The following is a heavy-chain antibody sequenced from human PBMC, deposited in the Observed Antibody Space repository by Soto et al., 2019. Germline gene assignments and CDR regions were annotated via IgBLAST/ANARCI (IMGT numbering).Heavy chain of an antibody. CDR1: GYTFTSYA. Sequence: QVQLVQSGAEVKKPGASVKVSCKASGYTFTSYAMHWVRQAPGQRLEWMGWINAGNGNTKYSQKFQGRVTITRDTSASTAYMELSSLRSEDTAVYYCARYSSGWYPYFDYWGQGTLVTVSS. J-gene: IGHJ4*02. CDR2: INAGNGNT. CDR3: ARYSSGWYPYFDY. V-gene: IGHV1-3*01. D-gene: IGHD6-19*01.